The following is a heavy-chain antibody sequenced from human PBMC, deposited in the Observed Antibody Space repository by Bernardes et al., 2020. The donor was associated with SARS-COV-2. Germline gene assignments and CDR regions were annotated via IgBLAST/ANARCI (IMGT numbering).Heavy chain of an antibody. Sequence: SETLSLTCTVSGGSISSYYWSWIRQPPGKGLECIGYIYYSGSTNYNPSLKSRVTISVDTSKNQFSLKLSSVTAADTAVYYCARLRPDYDFWSGYYRRPNWVDPWGQGTLVTVSS. CDR1: GGSISSYY. CDR3: ARLRPDYDFWSGYYRRPNWVDP. CDR2: IYYSGST. D-gene: IGHD3-3*01. V-gene: IGHV4-59*01. J-gene: IGHJ5*02.